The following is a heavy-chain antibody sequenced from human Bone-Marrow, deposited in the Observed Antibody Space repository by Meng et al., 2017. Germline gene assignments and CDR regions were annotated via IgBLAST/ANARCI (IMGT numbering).Heavy chain of an antibody. CDR2: VRSKRDGGTI. Sequence: GESLKISCAASGFSFSNTWMSWVRQAPGKGLEWVGRVRSKRDGGTIDYAAPVKGRFTISRDDSKNTLYLQMNSLKTEDTAVYYCTTDYYDSSGYYYPYWYFDLWGRGTLVTVSS. V-gene: IGHV3-15*01. CDR1: GFSFSNTW. CDR3: TTDYYDSSGYYYPYWYFDL. D-gene: IGHD3-22*01. J-gene: IGHJ2*01.